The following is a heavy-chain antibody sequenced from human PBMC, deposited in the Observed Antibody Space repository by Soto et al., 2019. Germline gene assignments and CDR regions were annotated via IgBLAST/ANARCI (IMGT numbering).Heavy chain of an antibody. CDR3: ARLEGYCFSTGRYDFYYGLDV. V-gene: IGHV5-10-1*01. D-gene: IGHD2-2*01. J-gene: IGHJ6*02. Sequence: PVEPLKISCKGSGYSFTNYWIAWVRQMPGKGLEYLGRIDPSDSYSEYSTSFQGPVTISADKSISAAYLQWSSLRASDTAMYFCARLEGYCFSTGRYDFYYGLDVWGQGTTVTAP. CDR2: IDPSDSYS. CDR1: GYSFTNYW.